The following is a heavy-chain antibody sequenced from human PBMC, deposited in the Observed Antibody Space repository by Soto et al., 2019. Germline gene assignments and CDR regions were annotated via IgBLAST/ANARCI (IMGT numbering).Heavy chain of an antibody. CDR2: MNPNSGNT. CDR3: ARGHALAAADDY. V-gene: IGHV1-8*01. CDR1: GYTFTSYD. D-gene: IGHD6-13*01. J-gene: IGHJ4*02. Sequence: ASVKVSCKASGYTFTSYDINWVRQATGQGLEWMGWMNPNSGNTGYAQKFQGRVTMTRNTSITTAYMELSSLRSEDTAVYYCARGHALAAADDYWGQGTLVTVYS.